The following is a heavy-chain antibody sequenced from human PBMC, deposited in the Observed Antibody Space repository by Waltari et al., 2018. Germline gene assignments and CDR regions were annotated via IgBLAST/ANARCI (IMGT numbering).Heavy chain of an antibody. Sequence: QLLESGGGLAQPGGSLRLSCQVSDSTFRNYALIWVRQAPGKGLEWVSTISGNGHSVYYADSIKGRFTISRDNSKNTVFLQMNSLRPEDTALYFCAKGVSLMVVIPQAFDYWGQGTLVTVSS. V-gene: IGHV3-23*01. CDR3: AKGVSLMVVIPQAFDY. CDR2: ISGNGHSV. D-gene: IGHD2-21*01. CDR1: DSTFRNYA. J-gene: IGHJ4*02.